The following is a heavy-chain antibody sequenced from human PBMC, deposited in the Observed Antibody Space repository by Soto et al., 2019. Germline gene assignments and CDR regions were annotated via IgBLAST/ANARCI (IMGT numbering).Heavy chain of an antibody. Sequence: GESLKISCKGSGYSFTSYWISWVRQMPGKGLEWMGRIDPSDSYTNYSPSFQGHVTISADKSISTAYLQWSSLKASDTAMYYCARGCSSTSCYSRSTYSMDVWGQGTTVTVS. J-gene: IGHJ6*02. D-gene: IGHD2-2*01. CDR2: IDPSDSYT. V-gene: IGHV5-10-1*01. CDR3: ARGCSSTSCYSRSTYSMDV. CDR1: GYSFTSYW.